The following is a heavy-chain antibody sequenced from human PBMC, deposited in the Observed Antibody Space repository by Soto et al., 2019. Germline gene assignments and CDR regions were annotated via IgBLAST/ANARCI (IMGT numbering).Heavy chain of an antibody. CDR2: IIPIFGTA. CDR3: ARGNGPITDYYYYGMDV. Sequence: QVQLVQSGAEVKKPGSSVKVSCKASGGTFSSYAISWVRQAPGQGLEWMGGIIPIFGTANYAQKFQGRATITADESTSTAYMELSSLRSEDTAVYYCARGNGPITDYYYYGMDVWGQGTTVTVSS. D-gene: IGHD1-20*01. V-gene: IGHV1-69*01. J-gene: IGHJ6*02. CDR1: GGTFSSYA.